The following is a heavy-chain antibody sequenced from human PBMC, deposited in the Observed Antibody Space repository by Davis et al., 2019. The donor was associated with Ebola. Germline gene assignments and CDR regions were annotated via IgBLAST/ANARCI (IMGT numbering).Heavy chain of an antibody. J-gene: IGHJ4*02. CDR1: GFTFSNYW. CDR2: IKNDGRDT. CDR3: AREILGLRGLGNY. D-gene: IGHD6-19*01. V-gene: IGHV3-74*01. Sequence: GVLKISCAASGFTFSNYWMNWVRQAPGKGLDWVSRIKNDGRDTSYADSVKGRFTISRDNAKNTLYLQMNSLGAEDTAVYYCAREILGLRGLGNYWGQGTLVTVSS.